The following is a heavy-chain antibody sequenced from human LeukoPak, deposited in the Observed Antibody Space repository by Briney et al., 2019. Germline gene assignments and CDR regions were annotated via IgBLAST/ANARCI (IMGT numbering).Heavy chain of an antibody. CDR3: ARGASATTSRTYWYFDL. D-gene: IGHD4-17*01. CDR2: INHSGST. CDR1: GVSFSGYY. Sequence: SETLSLTCAVYGVSFSGYYWSWIRQPPGKGLEWIGEINHSGSTNYNPSLKSRVTISVDTSKNQFSLKLSSVTAADTAVYYCARGASATTSRTYWYFDLWGRGTLVTVSS. J-gene: IGHJ2*01. V-gene: IGHV4-34*01.